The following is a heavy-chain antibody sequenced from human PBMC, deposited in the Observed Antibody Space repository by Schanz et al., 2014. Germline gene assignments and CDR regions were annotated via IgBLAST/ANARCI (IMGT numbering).Heavy chain of an antibody. CDR1: GYTFTNYY. Sequence: QVPLVQSGAEVKKPGASVKLSCKASGYTFTNYYIHWVRQAPGQGLEWMGRINPNSGGTNYAQKFQGRVTMTRDTSISTAYMELSSLRSDDTAVYYCARDYYDILTGYPYDTFDIWGQGTMVTVSS. CDR2: INPNSGGT. V-gene: IGHV1-2*02. CDR3: ARDYYDILTGYPYDTFDI. J-gene: IGHJ3*02. D-gene: IGHD3-9*01.